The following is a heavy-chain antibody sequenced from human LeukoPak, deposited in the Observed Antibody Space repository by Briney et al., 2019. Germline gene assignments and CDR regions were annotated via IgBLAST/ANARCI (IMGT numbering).Heavy chain of an antibody. J-gene: IGHJ4*02. CDR3: ARWGGGSYYDGKSGSEFDY. D-gene: IGHD1-26*01. V-gene: IGHV3-30-3*01. Sequence: PGGSLRLPCAASGFTFSSYAMHWVRQAPGKGLEWVAVISYDGSNKYYADSVKGRFTISRDNSKNTLYLQMNSLRAEDTAVYYCARWGGGSYYDGKSGSEFDYWGQGTLVTVSS. CDR1: GFTFSSYA. CDR2: ISYDGSNK.